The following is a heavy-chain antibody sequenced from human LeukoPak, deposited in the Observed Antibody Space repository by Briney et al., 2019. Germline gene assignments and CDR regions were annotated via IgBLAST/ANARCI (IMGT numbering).Heavy chain of an antibody. Sequence: SETLSLTCTVSGGSISSYYWSWIRQPPGKGLEWIGYIYYSGSTNYNPSLKSRVTISVDTSKNQFSLKLSSVTAADTAVHYCARLVEMATIWYFDYWGQGTLVTVSS. CDR3: ARLVEMATIWYFDY. J-gene: IGHJ4*02. V-gene: IGHV4-59*01. D-gene: IGHD5-24*01. CDR1: GGSISSYY. CDR2: IYYSGST.